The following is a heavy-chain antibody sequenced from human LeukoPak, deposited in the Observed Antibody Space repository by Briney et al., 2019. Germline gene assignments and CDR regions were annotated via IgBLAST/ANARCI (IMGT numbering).Heavy chain of an antibody. V-gene: IGHV3-53*01. Sequence: GGSLRLSCAASGFTVSSNYMTWVRQAPGKGLEWVSVIYGGGKTYYADSVKGRFTVSRDNSKDTVDLQMNSLRAEDTAVYYCASQLQYAPGPYYFDYWGQGTLVTVSS. D-gene: IGHD4-23*01. J-gene: IGHJ4*02. CDR3: ASQLQYAPGPYYFDY. CDR2: IYGGGKT. CDR1: GFTVSSNY.